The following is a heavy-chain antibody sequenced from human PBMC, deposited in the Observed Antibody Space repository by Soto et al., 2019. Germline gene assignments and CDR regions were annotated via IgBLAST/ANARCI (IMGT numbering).Heavy chain of an antibody. CDR3: AKNGQPPYYYYGMDV. J-gene: IGHJ6*02. V-gene: IGHV1-18*01. CDR1: GYTCTRYG. CDR2: ISGYNGDT. Sequence: QGQLVQSGAEVKKPGASVKVSCKASGYTCTRYGTSWARQAPGQGLAWMGWISGYNGDTNYAQKGQGRVTMTIDTSTLTTYMERRSLTSDDAAVYYCAKNGQPPYYYYGMDVWGQGTTVTVSS. D-gene: IGHD2-8*01.